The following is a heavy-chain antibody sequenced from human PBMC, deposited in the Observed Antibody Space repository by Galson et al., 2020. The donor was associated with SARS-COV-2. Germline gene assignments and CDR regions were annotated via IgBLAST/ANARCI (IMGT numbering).Heavy chain of an antibody. J-gene: IGHJ5*01. CDR1: GFSLSTSGMC. D-gene: IGHD3-9*01. CDR2: IDWDDDK. V-gene: IGHV2-70*01. CDR3: ARSSSTYDVLTGYNCFDS. Sequence: SGPTLVKPTQTLTLNCTFPGFSLSTSGMCINWIRQPPGKALEWLALIDWDDDKYYSSSLKTRLTVSKDTSKNQVILTMTNMDPVDTATYYCARSSSTYDVLTGYNCFDSWGQGTLVTVSS.